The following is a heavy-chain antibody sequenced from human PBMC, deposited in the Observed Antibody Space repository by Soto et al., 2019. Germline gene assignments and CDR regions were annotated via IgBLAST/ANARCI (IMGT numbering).Heavy chain of an antibody. J-gene: IGHJ4*02. D-gene: IGHD3-9*01. CDR3: ARASWDYDILTAAVDY. CDR1: GFTFSSYS. Sequence: GGSLRLSCAASGFTFSSYSLNWVRQAPGKGLEWVSSISSSSSYIYYADSVKGRFTISRDNAKNSLYLQMNSLRAEDTAVYYCARASWDYDILTAAVDYWGQGTLVTVSS. CDR2: ISSSSSYI. V-gene: IGHV3-21*01.